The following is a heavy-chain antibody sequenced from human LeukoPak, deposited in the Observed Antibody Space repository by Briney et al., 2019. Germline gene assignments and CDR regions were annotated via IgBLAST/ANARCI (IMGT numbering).Heavy chain of an antibody. J-gene: IGHJ4*02. CDR3: AVGYSYGSTY. V-gene: IGHV1-69*13. D-gene: IGHD5-18*01. Sequence: SVKVSCKTSEYTFTGYYMHWVRQAPGQGLEWMGGIIPIFGTANYAQKFQGRVTITADESTSTAYMELSSLRSEDTAVYYCAVGYSYGSTYWGQGTLVTVSS. CDR2: IIPIFGTA. CDR1: EYTFTGYY.